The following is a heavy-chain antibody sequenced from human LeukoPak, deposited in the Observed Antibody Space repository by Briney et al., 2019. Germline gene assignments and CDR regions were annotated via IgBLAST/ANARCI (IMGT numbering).Heavy chain of an antibody. CDR3: ARTYDSSERYFDY. Sequence: GGSLRLSCAASGFTFSSYSMNWVRQAPGKGLEWVAVISYDGSNKYYADSVKGRFTISRDNSKNTLYLQMNSLRAEDTAVYYCARTYDSSERYFDYWGQGTLVTVSS. V-gene: IGHV3-30*03. CDR1: GFTFSSYS. J-gene: IGHJ4*02. CDR2: ISYDGSNK. D-gene: IGHD3-22*01.